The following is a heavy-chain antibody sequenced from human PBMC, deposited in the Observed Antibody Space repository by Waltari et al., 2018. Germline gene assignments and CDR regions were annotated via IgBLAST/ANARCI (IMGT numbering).Heavy chain of an antibody. Sequence: EVQLVESGGGLIQPGGSLRLSCAASGFTVSSNYMSWVRQAPGKGLEWVAVFYSVGSTYYADSGKGRFTISRDNAKNTLYRQMNSLRAEDTAVYYCARDIFNHLWGQGTLVTVSS. CDR2: FYSVGST. J-gene: IGHJ4*02. V-gene: IGHV3-53*01. CDR3: ARDIFNHL. CDR1: GFTVSSNY.